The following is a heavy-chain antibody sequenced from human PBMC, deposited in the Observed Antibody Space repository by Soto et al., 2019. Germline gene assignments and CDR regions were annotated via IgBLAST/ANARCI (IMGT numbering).Heavy chain of an antibody. J-gene: IGHJ1*01. CDR1: GGTFSGYA. D-gene: IGHD3-22*01. CDR2: IIPFFGTA. CDR3: AXSHITMIVVAPGAEYFQH. V-gene: IGHV1-69*13. Sequence: SVKVSCKASGGTFSGYAISWVRQAPGQGLEWMGGIIPFFGTANYAQKFQGRVTITADESTSTAYMELSSLRSEDTAVYYCAXSHITMIVVAPGAEYFQHWGQGTLVTVPQ.